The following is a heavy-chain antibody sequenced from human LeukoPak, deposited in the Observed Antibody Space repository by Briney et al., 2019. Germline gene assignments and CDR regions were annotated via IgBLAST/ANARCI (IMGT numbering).Heavy chain of an antibody. J-gene: IGHJ4*02. CDR3: AGASYDSSNVL. Sequence: SETLSLTCTVSGGSISSYYWSWIRQPPGKGLEWIGYIYYSGGTNYNPSLKSRVAISVDTSKNQFSLKLSAVTAADTAVYYCAGASYDSSNVLWGQGTLVTVSS. D-gene: IGHD3-22*01. V-gene: IGHV4-59*01. CDR2: IYYSGGT. CDR1: GGSISSYY.